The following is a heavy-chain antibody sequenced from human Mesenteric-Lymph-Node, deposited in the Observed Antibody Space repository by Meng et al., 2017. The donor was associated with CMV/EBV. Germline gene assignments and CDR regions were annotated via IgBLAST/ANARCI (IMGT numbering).Heavy chain of an antibody. CDR2: MNPNSGNT. CDR3: AYSNYYYYYGMDV. V-gene: IGHV1-8*02. Sequence: ASVKVSCKASGGTFSSYAINWVRQATGQGLEWMGWMNPNSGNTGYAQKFQGRVTMTRNTSISTAYMELSSLRSEDTAVYYCAYSNYYYYYGMDVWGQGTTVTVSS. D-gene: IGHD2-15*01. CDR1: GGTFSSYA. J-gene: IGHJ6*02.